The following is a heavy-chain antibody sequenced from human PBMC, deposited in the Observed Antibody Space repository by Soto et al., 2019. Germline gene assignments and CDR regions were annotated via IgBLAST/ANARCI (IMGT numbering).Heavy chain of an antibody. CDR1: GGSISNSNYY. J-gene: IGHJ4*02. Sequence: QLQLQESGPGLVKPSETLSLTCTVSGGSISNSNYYWGWIRQPPGKGLEWIGNVYDSGSTDYNPSIKSRVTIPVDTSKNQFSLWLSSVTAADTAVYYCARREYCSRTHCYAVFGYWGQGILVTVSS. D-gene: IGHD2-2*01. CDR2: VYDSGST. CDR3: ARREYCSRTHCYAVFGY. V-gene: IGHV4-39*01.